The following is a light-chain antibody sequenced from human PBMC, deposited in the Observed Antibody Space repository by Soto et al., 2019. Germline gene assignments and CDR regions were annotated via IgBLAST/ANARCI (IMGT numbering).Light chain of an antibody. CDR1: QSISNY. V-gene: IGKV1-39*01. J-gene: IGKJ1*01. CDR3: QQSYSTPQT. CDR2: AAS. Sequence: DIQMTQSPSSLSASVGDRFTITCRASQSISNYLNWYQQKPGKAPKLLIYAASSLQSGVPSRFSGSGSGTDFTLTISSLQPEDFATYYCQQSYSTPQTFGQGTKVDIK.